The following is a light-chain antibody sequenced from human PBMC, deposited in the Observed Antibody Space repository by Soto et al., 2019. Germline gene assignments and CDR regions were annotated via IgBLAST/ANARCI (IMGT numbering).Light chain of an antibody. V-gene: IGLV2-23*01. CDR2: EGT. Sequence: QSALTQPASVSGSPGQSISISCTGTSSDVGKYKFVSWYQQHPGKAPKLIIYEGTKRPSGVSNRFSGSKSGNTASLTISGLQAEGGAGYYCCSHAGSGTLVFGGGTKLTVL. CDR1: SSDVGKYKF. CDR3: CSHAGSGTLV. J-gene: IGLJ3*02.